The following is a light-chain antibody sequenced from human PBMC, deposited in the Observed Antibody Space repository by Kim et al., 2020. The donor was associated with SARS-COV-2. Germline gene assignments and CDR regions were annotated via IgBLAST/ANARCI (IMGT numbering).Light chain of an antibody. CDR3: QSYDSSLSGYV. CDR1: SSNLGAGYD. CDR2: GNS. J-gene: IGLJ1*01. V-gene: IGLV1-40*01. Sequence: QRVTISCTGSSSNLGAGYDVLWYQQLPGTAPKRLIYGNSNRPSGVPDRFSGSKSGTSASLAITGLQAEDEADYYCQSYDSSLSGYVFGTGTKVTVL.